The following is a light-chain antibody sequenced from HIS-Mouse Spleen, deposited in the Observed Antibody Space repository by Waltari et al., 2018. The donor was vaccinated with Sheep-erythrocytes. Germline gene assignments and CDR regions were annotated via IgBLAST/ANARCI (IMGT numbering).Light chain of an antibody. Sequence: QSALTQPPSASGSPGQSVTISCTGTSSDVGGYNYVSWYQQHPGKAPKLMIYEVSKRASGVPERFSGSKSGNTASLTVSGLQAEDEADYYCSSYAGSNNWMFGGGTKLTVL. CDR3: SSYAGSNNWM. V-gene: IGLV2-8*01. J-gene: IGLJ3*02. CDR1: SSDVGGYNY. CDR2: EVS.